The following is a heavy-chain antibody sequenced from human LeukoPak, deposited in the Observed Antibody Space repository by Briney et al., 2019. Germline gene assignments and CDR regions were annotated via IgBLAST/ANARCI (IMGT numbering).Heavy chain of an antibody. D-gene: IGHD1-26*01. V-gene: IGHV4-4*02. CDR2: IYQSGST. Sequence: KPSGTLSLTCAVSRASISSTNWWNWVRQPPGKGLEWIGEIYQSGSTNYIPSLKSRVTISVDTSKNQFSLRLTSVTAADTAVYYCARTSGNYRYYFDYWGQGTLVTVSS. CDR1: RASISSTNW. CDR3: ARTSGNYRYYFDY. J-gene: IGHJ4*02.